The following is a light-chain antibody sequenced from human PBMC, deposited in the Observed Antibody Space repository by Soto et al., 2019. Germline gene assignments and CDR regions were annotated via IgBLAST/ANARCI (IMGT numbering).Light chain of an antibody. CDR2: EVS. CDR3: QSYDSSLSGWV. CDR1: GSDVGGYNY. Sequence: QSVLTQPPSASGSPGQSVTISCTGTGSDVGGYNYVSWYQLHPGKAPKLMIYEVSQRPSGVPDRFSGSKSGNTASLTVSGLQADDESDYYCQSYDSSLSGWVFGGGTKLTVL. J-gene: IGLJ3*02. V-gene: IGLV2-8*01.